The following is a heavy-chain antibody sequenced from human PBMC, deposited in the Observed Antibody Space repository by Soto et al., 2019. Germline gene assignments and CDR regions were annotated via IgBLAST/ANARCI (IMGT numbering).Heavy chain of an antibody. Sequence: PGGSMRLSSTDSGFSFNTYVMDWVRQAPGKGLEWVARILYDGSKEYYADPVKGRFTISRDNSKNTLYLQMDRLRVEDTAVYFCAKGLALMADHWGQGTPVTVSS. CDR3: AKGLALMADH. CDR1: GFSFNTYV. CDR2: ILYDGSKE. J-gene: IGHJ4*02. V-gene: IGHV3-30*18. D-gene: IGHD2-21*01.